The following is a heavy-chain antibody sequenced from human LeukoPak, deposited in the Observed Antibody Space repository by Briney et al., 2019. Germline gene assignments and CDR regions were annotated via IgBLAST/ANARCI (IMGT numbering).Heavy chain of an antibody. V-gene: IGHV4-31*03. Sequence: SETLSLTCTVSGGSISSGGYYWSWVRQHPRKRLEWIGYIYYSGSTYYNPSLKSRVTISVDTSKNQFSLKLSSVTAADTAVYYCASKFRGVIMYWGQGTLVTVSS. D-gene: IGHD3-10*01. J-gene: IGHJ4*02. CDR2: IYYSGST. CDR1: GGSISSGGYY. CDR3: ASKFRGVIMY.